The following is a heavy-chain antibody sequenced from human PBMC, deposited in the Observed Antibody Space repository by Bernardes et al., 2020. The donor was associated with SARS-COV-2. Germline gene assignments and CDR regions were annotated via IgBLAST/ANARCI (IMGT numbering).Heavy chain of an antibody. V-gene: IGHV4-59*01. D-gene: IGHD3-3*01. CDR2: IYYSGST. CDR1: GGSISSYY. CDR3: ARGSHYDFWSGYPGNYYGMDV. J-gene: IGHJ6*02. Sequence: ETLSLTCTVSGGSISSYYWSWIRQPPGKGLEWIGYIYYSGSTNYNPSLKSRVTISVDTSKNQFSLKLSSVTAADTAVYYCARGSHYDFWSGYPGNYYGMDVWGQGTTVTVSS.